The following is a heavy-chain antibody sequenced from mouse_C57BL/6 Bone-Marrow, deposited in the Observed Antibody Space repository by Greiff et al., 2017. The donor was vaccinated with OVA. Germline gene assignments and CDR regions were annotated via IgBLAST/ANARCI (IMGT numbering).Heavy chain of an antibody. D-gene: IGHD2-1*01. J-gene: IGHJ2*01. V-gene: IGHV1-61*01. CDR3: ARGTMVKYYFDY. Sequence: QVQLQQPGAELVRPGSSVKLSCKASGYTFTSYWLDWVTQRPGQGLEWIGNLYPSDSETHYNQKFKDKATLTVDKSSSTAYMQLSSLTSEDSAVYYGARGTMVKYYFDYWGQGTTLTVSS. CDR1: GYTFTSYW. CDR2: LYPSDSET.